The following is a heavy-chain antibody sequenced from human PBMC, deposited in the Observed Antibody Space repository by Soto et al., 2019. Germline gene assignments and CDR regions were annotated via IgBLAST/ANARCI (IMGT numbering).Heavy chain of an antibody. CDR3: ARDAGSWGY. D-gene: IGHD3-10*01. CDR1: GFTFSDFS. V-gene: IGHV3-48*02. Sequence: EVQLVESGGGLVQPGGTLRLSCAASGFTFSDFSMDWVRQAPGKGQEWVSYISSSSSTIYYADSVKGRLTISRDNAKNSRYLQLNSVRDEETAVYYCARDAGSWGYWGQGTLVTVSS. CDR2: ISSSSSTI. J-gene: IGHJ4*02.